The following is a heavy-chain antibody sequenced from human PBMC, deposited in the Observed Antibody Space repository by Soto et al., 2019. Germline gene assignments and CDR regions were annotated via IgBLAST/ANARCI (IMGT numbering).Heavy chain of an antibody. J-gene: IGHJ3*02. CDR3: AVLSYVGTGFKAFDI. D-gene: IGHD2-8*02. V-gene: IGHV4-39*01. CDR1: GGSISSGSYY. CDR2: IYYSGST. Sequence: QLQLQESGPGLVKPSETLSLTCTVSGGSISSGSYYWGWIRQPPGKGLEWIGSIYYSGSTYYNPSLKSRVTISVDTSKNQFSLKLSSVTAADTAVYYCAVLSYVGTGFKAFDIWGQGTMVTVSS.